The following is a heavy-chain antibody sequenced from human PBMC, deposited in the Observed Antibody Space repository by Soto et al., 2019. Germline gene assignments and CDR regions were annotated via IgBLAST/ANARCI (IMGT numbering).Heavy chain of an antibody. CDR2: ISWDGGST. CDR1: GFTLDDYT. Sequence: GFLRLYGAASGFTLDDYTMHWVGQAPGKGLEWVSLISWDGGSTYYADSVKGRFTISRDNSKNSLYLQMNSLRTEDTALYYCAKDYGIAAAGSVDYWGQGTLVTVSS. J-gene: IGHJ4*02. V-gene: IGHV3-43*01. D-gene: IGHD6-13*01. CDR3: AKDYGIAAAGSVDY.